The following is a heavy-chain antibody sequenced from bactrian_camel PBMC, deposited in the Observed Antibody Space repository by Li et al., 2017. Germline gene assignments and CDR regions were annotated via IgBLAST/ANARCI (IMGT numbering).Heavy chain of an antibody. CDR1: AHIHNYC. Sequence: HVQLVESGGGSVQEGGSLRLSCSVSAHIHNYCLAWFRQAPGKERVEVARIDSYSKTTYATDLKGRFRISKDNSKDTLFLMMNSLEPEDTAMYYCAAKNWPWSINLAVGATAPREWDYWGQGTQVTVS. V-gene: IGHV3-2*01. CDR2: IDSYSKTT. CDR3: AAKNWPWSINLAVGATAPREWDY. J-gene: IGHJ4*01. D-gene: IGHD7*01.